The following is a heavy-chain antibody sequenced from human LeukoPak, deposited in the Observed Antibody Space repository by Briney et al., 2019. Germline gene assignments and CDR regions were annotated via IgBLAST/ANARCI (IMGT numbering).Heavy chain of an antibody. D-gene: IGHD2-2*01. Sequence: PGGSLRLSCAASGFTFSSCSMNWVRQAPGKGLEWVSSISSSSSYIYYADSVKGRFTISRDNAKNSLYLQMNSLRAEDTAVYYCASGDIVVVPAALYYWGQGTLVTVSS. CDR3: ASGDIVVVPAALYY. V-gene: IGHV3-21*01. CDR1: GFTFSSCS. CDR2: ISSSSSYI. J-gene: IGHJ4*02.